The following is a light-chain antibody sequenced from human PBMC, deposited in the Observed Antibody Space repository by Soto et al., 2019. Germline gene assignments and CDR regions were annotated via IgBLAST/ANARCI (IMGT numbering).Light chain of an antibody. CDR3: QSYDSSNWV. J-gene: IGLJ3*02. Sequence: NFMLTQPHSVSESPGKTATISCTRSSGSIASNYVQWYQQRPGSSPTTVIYEDNQRPSGVPDRFSGSIDSSSNSASLTISGLKTEDEADYYCQSYDSSNWVFGGGTKLTVL. CDR2: EDN. CDR1: SGSIASNY. V-gene: IGLV6-57*01.